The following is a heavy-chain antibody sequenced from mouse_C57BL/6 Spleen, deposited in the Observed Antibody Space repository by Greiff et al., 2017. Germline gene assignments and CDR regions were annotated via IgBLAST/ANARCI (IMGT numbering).Heavy chain of an antibody. Sequence: QVQLQQPGAELVKPGASVKLSCKASGYTFTSYWMHWVKQRPGQGLEWIGMIHPNSGSTNYNEKFKSKATLTVDKSSSTAYMQLSSLTSEDSAVYYSASTVVAIDAMDYWGQGTSVTVSS. CDR2: IHPNSGST. V-gene: IGHV1-64*01. CDR3: ASTVVAIDAMDY. D-gene: IGHD1-1*01. J-gene: IGHJ4*01. CDR1: GYTFTSYW.